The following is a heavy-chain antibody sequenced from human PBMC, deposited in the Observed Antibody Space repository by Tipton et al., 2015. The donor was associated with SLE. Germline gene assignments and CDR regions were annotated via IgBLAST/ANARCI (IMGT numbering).Heavy chain of an antibody. V-gene: IGHV4-39*07. D-gene: IGHD3-10*01. CDR3: ARVGDYYNSGSRVFDH. CDR1: GGSIRSSRHF. Sequence: TLSLTCTVSGGSIRSSRHFWGWIRQPPGKGLEWIGVLYYSGNTYYNPSLKSPVTLSIDTSRNHFSLKLTSVTAADTAVYFCARVGDYYNSGSRVFDHWGQGILVTVSS. CDR2: LYYSGNT. J-gene: IGHJ4*02.